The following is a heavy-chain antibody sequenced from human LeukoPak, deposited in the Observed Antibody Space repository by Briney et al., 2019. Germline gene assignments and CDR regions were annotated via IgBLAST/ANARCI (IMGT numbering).Heavy chain of an antibody. CDR2: IYYSGST. D-gene: IGHD3-3*01. Sequence: PSETLSLTCTVSGGSISSYYWSWIRQPPGKGLEWIGYIYYSGSTNYNPSLKSRVTISVDRSKNQFSLKLSSVTAADTAVYYCARGGLRGYLDYWGQGTLVTVSS. V-gene: IGHV4-59*12. CDR1: GGSISSYY. CDR3: ARGGLRGYLDY. J-gene: IGHJ4*02.